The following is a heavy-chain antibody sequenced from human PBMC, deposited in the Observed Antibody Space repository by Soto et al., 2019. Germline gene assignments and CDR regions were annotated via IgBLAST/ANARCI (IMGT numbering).Heavy chain of an antibody. Sequence: PSETLSLTCAVYGGSFSGYYWSWIRQPPGKGLEWIGEINHSGSTNYNPSLKSRVTISVDTSKNQFSLKLSSVTAADTAVYYCARIPRATIKYLDYWGQGTLVTVSS. CDR3: ARIPRATIKYLDY. D-gene: IGHD5-12*01. V-gene: IGHV4-34*01. CDR2: INHSGST. CDR1: GGSFSGYY. J-gene: IGHJ4*02.